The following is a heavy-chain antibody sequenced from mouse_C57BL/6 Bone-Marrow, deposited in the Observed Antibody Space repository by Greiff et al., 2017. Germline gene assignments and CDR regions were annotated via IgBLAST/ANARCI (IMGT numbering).Heavy chain of an antibody. CDR3: ARRGRLRWYFDV. CDR2: IYPGDGDT. J-gene: IGHJ1*03. Sequence: QVQLKESGAELVKPGASVKISCKASGYAFSSYWMNWVKQRPGKGLEWIGQIYPGDGDTNYNGQFKGKATLPENKSSNTAYMQLRSLTSEDAAVYCCARRGRLRWYFDVWGTGTTVTVSS. V-gene: IGHV1-80*01. CDR1: GYAFSSYW. D-gene: IGHD2-4*01.